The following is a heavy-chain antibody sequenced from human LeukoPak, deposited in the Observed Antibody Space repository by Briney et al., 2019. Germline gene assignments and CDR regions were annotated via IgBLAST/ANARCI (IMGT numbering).Heavy chain of an antibody. CDR1: GYTFTSYG. V-gene: IGHV1-18*01. Sequence: ASVKVSCKASGYTFTSYGISWVRQAPGQGLEWMGWISAYNGNTNYAQKLQGRVTMTTDTSTSTAYMELRSLRSDDTAVYYCARGPPYYYDTSAYYSLDQWGQGTLVTVSS. D-gene: IGHD3-22*01. CDR3: ARGPPYYYDTSAYYSLDQ. CDR2: ISAYNGNT. J-gene: IGHJ4*02.